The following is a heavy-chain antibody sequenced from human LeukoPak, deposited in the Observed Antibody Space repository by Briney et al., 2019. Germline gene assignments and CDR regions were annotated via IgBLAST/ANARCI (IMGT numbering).Heavy chain of an antibody. Sequence: GASVKVSCKASGYTFTNYAMNWVRQAPGQGLEWMGWIHPSTGNPTYAQDSTGRFVFSLDTSVSTTYLQISSLKAEDTAVYYCARAYQRLGQLSLPDYWGQGTLVTVSS. J-gene: IGHJ4*02. CDR2: IHPSTGNP. CDR3: ARAYQRLGQLSLPDY. CDR1: GYTFTNYA. V-gene: IGHV7-4-1*02. D-gene: IGHD3-16*02.